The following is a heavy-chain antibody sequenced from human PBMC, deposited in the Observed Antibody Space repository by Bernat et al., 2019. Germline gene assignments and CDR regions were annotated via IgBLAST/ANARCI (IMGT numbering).Heavy chain of an antibody. Sequence: QVQLVQSGAEVKKPGASVKVSCKASGYTFTSYYMHWVRQAPGQGLEWMGIINPRAGSTTYAQKFQGRVTVTRDTSTTTVYMELSSLRSEDTAVYYCARGPDAFDIWGQGTMVTVSS. CDR3: ARGPDAFDI. CDR1: GYTFTSYY. J-gene: IGHJ3*02. CDR2: INPRAGST. V-gene: IGHV1-46*01.